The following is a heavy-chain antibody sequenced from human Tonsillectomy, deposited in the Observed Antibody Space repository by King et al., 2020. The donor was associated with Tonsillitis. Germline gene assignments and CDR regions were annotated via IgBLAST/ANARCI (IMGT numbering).Heavy chain of an antibody. CDR2: IDSSSSHI. Sequence: QLVQSGGGLVEPGGSLRLSCAASGFTFSSYDLNWVRRAPGKGLEWVSSIDSSSSHIYYADSVKGRFTISRDNAKNSLYLQMNSLRGEDTAVYYCARYGGGSFDYWGQGTLVTVSS. J-gene: IGHJ4*02. CDR3: ARYGGGSFDY. D-gene: IGHD3-10*01. V-gene: IGHV3-21*01. CDR1: GFTFSSYD.